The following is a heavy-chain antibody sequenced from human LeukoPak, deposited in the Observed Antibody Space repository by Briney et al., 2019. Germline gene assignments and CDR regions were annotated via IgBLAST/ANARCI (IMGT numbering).Heavy chain of an antibody. CDR2: IRYDGSNK. J-gene: IGHJ4*02. CDR1: GFTFSSYG. Sequence: QPGGSLRLSCAASGFTFSSYGMHWVRQAPGKGLEWVAFIRYDGSNKYYADSVKGRFTISRDNSKNTLYLQMNSLRAEDTAVYYCAKLVRQSSTSCFWGQGTLVTVSS. D-gene: IGHD2-2*01. V-gene: IGHV3-30*02. CDR3: AKLVRQSSTSCF.